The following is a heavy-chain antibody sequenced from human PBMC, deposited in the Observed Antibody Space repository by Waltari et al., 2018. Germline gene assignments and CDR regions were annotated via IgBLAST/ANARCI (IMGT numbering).Heavy chain of an antibody. CDR3: AREGGSYPGYYYGMDV. Sequence: QVQLQESGPGLVKPSETLSLTCTVSGGSISSHYWSWIRPPPGKGLEWIGYIYYSGSTNYNPSLKSRVTISVDTSKNQFSLKLSSVTAADTAVYYCAREGGSYPGYYYGMDVWGQGTTVTVSS. J-gene: IGHJ6*02. D-gene: IGHD1-26*01. V-gene: IGHV4-59*11. CDR2: IYYSGST. CDR1: GGSISSHY.